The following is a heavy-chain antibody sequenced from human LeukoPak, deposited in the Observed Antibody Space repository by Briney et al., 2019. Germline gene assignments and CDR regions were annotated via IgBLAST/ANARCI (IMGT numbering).Heavy chain of an antibody. D-gene: IGHD2-2*01. V-gene: IGHV4-34*01. CDR3: ARAGTGDCSSTSCTVDY. J-gene: IGHJ4*02. CDR2: INHSGST. Sequence: SETLSLTCAVYGGSFSGYYWSWIRQPPGKGLEWIGEINHSGSTNYNPSLKRRVTISVDTSKNQFSLKLSSVTAADTAVYYCARAGTGDCSSTSCTVDYWGQGTLVTVSS. CDR1: GGSFSGYY.